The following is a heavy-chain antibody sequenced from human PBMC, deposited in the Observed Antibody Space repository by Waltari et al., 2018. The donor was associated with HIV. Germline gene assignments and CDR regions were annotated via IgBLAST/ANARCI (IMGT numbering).Heavy chain of an antibody. CDR2: IRKKPNSYTT. Sequence: EVQLVESGGDLVQPGGSLRLSCAASGFTFSDHYMDWVRQAPGKGLEWVGRIRKKPNSYTTEYAASVKGRFTISRDDSKNSVYLQMSSLKTEDTAVYYCARVEVCNNNICHPLDYWGQGTLVTVSS. J-gene: IGHJ4*02. V-gene: IGHV3-72*01. CDR3: ARVEVCNNNICHPLDY. D-gene: IGHD1-20*01. CDR1: GFTFSDHY.